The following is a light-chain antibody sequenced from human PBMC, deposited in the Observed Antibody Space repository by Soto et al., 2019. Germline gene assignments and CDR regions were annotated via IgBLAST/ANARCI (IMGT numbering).Light chain of an antibody. J-gene: IGLJ3*02. CDR3: SSYTSTSTLV. CDR1: SSDVGAYKY. V-gene: IGLV2-14*01. CDR2: EVR. Sequence: QSVLTQPACVSGSPGQSITISCTGTSSDVGAYKYVSWYQVHPGKAPKLIIYEVRSRPSVVSDRFSGSKSGNTASLTISGLQAEDEANYYCSSYTSTSTLVFGGGTKVTVL.